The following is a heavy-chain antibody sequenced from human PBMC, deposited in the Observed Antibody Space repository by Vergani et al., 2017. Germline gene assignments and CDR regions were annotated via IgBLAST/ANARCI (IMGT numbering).Heavy chain of an antibody. J-gene: IGHJ4*02. CDR3: ARLSSGWLSNNYFDY. CDR1: GYSFTSYW. D-gene: IGHD6-19*01. V-gene: IGHV5-51*01. Sequence: EVQLVQSGAEVKKPGESLKISCKGSGYSFTSYWIGWVRQMAGKGLEWMGIIYPGDSDTRYSPSFQGQVTISADKSISTAYLQWSSLKASDTAMYYCARLSSGWLSNNYFDYWGQGTLVTVSS. CDR2: IYPGDSDT.